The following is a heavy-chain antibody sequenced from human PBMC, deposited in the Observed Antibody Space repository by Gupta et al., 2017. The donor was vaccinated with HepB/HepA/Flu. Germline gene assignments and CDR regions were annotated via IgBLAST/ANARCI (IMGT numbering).Heavy chain of an antibody. V-gene: IGHV3-30*18. J-gene: IGHJ6*02. CDR1: GFTFSSSG. Sequence: QVQLVESGGGVVKPGRSLRLSCAASGFTFSSSGMHWVRQAPGKGLEWVAVISYDGSNKYYADSVKGRFTISRDNSKNTLYRQMNSLRAEDTAVYYCAKVVAVAGGALRGGMDVWGQGTTVTVSS. CDR2: ISYDGSNK. D-gene: IGHD6-19*01. CDR3: AKVVAVAGGALRGGMDV.